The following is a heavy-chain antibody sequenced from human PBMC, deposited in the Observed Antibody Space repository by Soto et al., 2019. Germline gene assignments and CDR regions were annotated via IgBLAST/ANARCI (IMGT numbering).Heavy chain of an antibody. CDR2: ITGGATNA. J-gene: IGHJ4*02. CDR3: VKEAARPGPCDS. Sequence: EVQLLESGGGLVQPGGSLRLSCEASGFTFSSYPMSWVRQAPGKGLEWISGITGGATNAYYADSVKGRITISRDNSMNALYLQLNSLKAEDTAVYYCVKEAARPGPCDSWGQGTLVTVSS. V-gene: IGHV3-23*01. CDR1: GFTFSSYP. D-gene: IGHD6-6*01.